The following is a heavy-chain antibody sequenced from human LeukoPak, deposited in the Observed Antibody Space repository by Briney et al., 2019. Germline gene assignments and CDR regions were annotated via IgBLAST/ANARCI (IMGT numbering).Heavy chain of an antibody. CDR3: ARGKYSSGWHADY. J-gene: IGHJ4*02. CDR2: ISSSSSYI. Sequence: PGGSLRLSCAASGFTFSSYSMNLVRQAPGKGLEWVSSISSSSSYIYYADSVKGRFTISRDNAKNSLYLQMNSLRAEDTAVYYCARGKYSSGWHADYWGQGTLVTVSS. CDR1: GFTFSSYS. V-gene: IGHV3-21*01. D-gene: IGHD6-19*01.